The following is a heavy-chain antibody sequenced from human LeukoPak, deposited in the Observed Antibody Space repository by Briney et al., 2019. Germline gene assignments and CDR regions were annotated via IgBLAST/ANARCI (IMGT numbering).Heavy chain of an antibody. CDR3: ASLAYCGGDCYPYYFDY. V-gene: IGHV1-69*05. J-gene: IGHJ4*02. D-gene: IGHD2-21*02. CDR2: IIPIFGTA. CDR1: GGTFSSYA. Sequence: SVKVSCKASGGTFSSYAISWVRQAPGQGLEWMGGIIPIFGTANYAQKFQGRVTITTDESTSTAYMEPSSLRSEDTAVYYCASLAYCGGDCYPYYFDYWGQRTLVTVSS.